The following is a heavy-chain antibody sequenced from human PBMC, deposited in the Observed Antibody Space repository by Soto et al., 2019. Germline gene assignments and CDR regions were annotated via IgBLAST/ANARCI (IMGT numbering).Heavy chain of an antibody. CDR3: ARGSLRVAATPYNWFDP. Sequence: TLPRPGTVPGGSSSSGGYYWSWIRQHPGKGLEWIGYIYYSGSTYYSPSLKSRVTISVDTSKNQFSLKLSSVTAADTAVYYCARGSLRVAATPYNWFDPWGQGTLVTVSS. CDR2: IYYSGST. CDR1: GGSSSSGGYY. V-gene: IGHV4-31*03. J-gene: IGHJ5*02. D-gene: IGHD2-15*01.